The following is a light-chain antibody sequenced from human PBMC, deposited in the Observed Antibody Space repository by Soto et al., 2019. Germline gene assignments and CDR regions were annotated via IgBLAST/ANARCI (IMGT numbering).Light chain of an antibody. V-gene: IGLV1-40*01. CDR1: SSNIGAGYE. Sequence: QSVLTQPPSVSEAPGQRVTISCTGSSSNIGAGYEAHWYQQVPGTAPELLIYENNNRPSGVPDRFSGSKSGTSASLAITGLQAEDEAEYYCQSYDSSLSGDVFGTGTKLTVL. CDR3: QSYDSSLSGDV. CDR2: ENN. J-gene: IGLJ1*01.